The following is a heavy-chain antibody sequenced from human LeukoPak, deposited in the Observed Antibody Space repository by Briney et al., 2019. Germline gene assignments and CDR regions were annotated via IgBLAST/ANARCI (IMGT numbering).Heavy chain of an antibody. D-gene: IGHD6-19*01. CDR2: GDYSGGT. J-gene: IGHJ3*02. V-gene: IGHV4-39*07. CDR3: ARPSGYSSGWYASGSAAFDI. Sequence: SETLSLTCTVSGDSFTSVTDYWAWIRQPPGKGLEWIASGDYSGGTYYNPSLESRVAISADMSKNQISLKLTSVTGADTAVYYCARPSGYSSGWYASGSAAFDIWGQGTMVTVSS. CDR1: GDSFTSVTDY.